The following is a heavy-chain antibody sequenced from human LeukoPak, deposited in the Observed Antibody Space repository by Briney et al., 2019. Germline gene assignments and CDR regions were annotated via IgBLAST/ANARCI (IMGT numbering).Heavy chain of an antibody. D-gene: IGHD3-22*01. CDR1: GYTFTSYG. CDR2: INPYNDNT. V-gene: IGHV1-18*01. CDR3: ARVPPPYYYDRSGPFDY. Sequence: ASVKVSCKTSGYTFTSYGISWVRQAPGQGLEWMGWINPYNDNTMYAQNLQGRVAMTTDTSRSTAYMELRSLRSDDTAVYYCARVPPPYYYDRSGPFDYRGQGTLVTVSS. J-gene: IGHJ4*02.